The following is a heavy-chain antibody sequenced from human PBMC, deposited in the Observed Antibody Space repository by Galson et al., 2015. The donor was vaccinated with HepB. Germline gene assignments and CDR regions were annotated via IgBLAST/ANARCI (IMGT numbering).Heavy chain of an antibody. Sequence: SVKVSCKASGYTFTSYAMHWVRQAPGQRLEWMGWINAGNGNTKYSQKFQGRVTITRDTSASTAYMELSSLRSEDTAVYYCARYSSGWLRYFDYWGQGTLVTVSS. V-gene: IGHV1-3*01. CDR2: INAGNGNT. D-gene: IGHD6-19*01. CDR3: ARYSSGWLRYFDY. CDR1: GYTFTSYA. J-gene: IGHJ4*02.